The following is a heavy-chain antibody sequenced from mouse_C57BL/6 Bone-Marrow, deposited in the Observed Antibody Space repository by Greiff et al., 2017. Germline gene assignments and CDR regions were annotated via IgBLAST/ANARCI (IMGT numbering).Heavy chain of an antibody. D-gene: IGHD1-1*01. CDR1: GYSITSGYY. CDR3: ASYGSSLMDY. Sequence: ESGPGLVKPSQSLSLTCSVTGYSITSGYYWNWIRQFPGNKLEWMGYISYDGSNNYNPSLKNRISITRDTSKNQFFLKLNSVTTEDTATYYCASYGSSLMDYWGQGTSVTVSS. J-gene: IGHJ4*01. CDR2: ISYDGSN. V-gene: IGHV3-6*01.